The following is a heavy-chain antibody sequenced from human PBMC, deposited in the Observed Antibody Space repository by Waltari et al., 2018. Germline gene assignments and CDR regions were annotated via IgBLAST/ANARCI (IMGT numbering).Heavy chain of an antibody. CDR3: ARDYCDRTNCHGMDV. CDR1: ELTFSSYA. Sequence: QVQLVESGGGVVQPGRSLRRACTASELTFSSYAMYWVRQVPGKGLEWVAFISYNARNIYYVDSVKGRFTISRDNSKKMLYLQMNSLITEDTAVYYCARDYCDRTNCHGMDVWGQGTTVTVSS. V-gene: IGHV3-30*04. CDR2: ISYNARNI. J-gene: IGHJ6*02. D-gene: IGHD3-22*01.